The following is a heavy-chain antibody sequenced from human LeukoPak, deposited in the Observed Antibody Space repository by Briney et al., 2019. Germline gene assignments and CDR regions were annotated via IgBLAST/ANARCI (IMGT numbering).Heavy chain of an antibody. Sequence: GGSLRLSCSASGFTFSSHSMNSVRQAPGKGLEWDSSISSSSSYIYYADSVKGRFTISRDNAKNSLYLQMNSLRAEDTAVYYCARDGVYCSSTSCYWDNWFDPWGQGTLVTVSS. CDR2: ISSSSSYI. D-gene: IGHD2-2*01. CDR3: ARDGVYCSSTSCYWDNWFDP. J-gene: IGHJ5*02. CDR1: GFTFSSHS. V-gene: IGHV3-21*01.